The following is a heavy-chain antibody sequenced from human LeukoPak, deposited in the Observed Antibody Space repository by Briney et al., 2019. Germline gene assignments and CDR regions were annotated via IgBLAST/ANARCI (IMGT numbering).Heavy chain of an antibody. Sequence: GGSLRLSCAASGFSFSNYEMNWVRQAPGKGLEWISGISGGGGNTYYADSVKGRFTISRDNSKNTLYLQMNSLRAEDTAVYYCAKCDSPVAGDYFDYWGQGTLVTVSS. CDR2: ISGGGGNT. CDR3: AKCDSPVAGDYFDY. D-gene: IGHD6-19*01. CDR1: GFSFSNYE. J-gene: IGHJ4*02. V-gene: IGHV3-23*01.